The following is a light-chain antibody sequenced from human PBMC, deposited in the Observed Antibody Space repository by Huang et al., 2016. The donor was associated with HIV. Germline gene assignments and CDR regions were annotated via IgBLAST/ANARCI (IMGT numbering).Light chain of an antibody. CDR2: WGS. CDR1: QSLLSSSTNKNY. Sequence: DIVMTQSPDSLAVSLGETATLTCRSSQSLLSSSTNKNYLAWFQQKAGRPPKLLMFWGSKREAGVPERFSGSGSGAHFTLSISNVKTEDLAVYYCQQYYKSPQTFGSGTRLGI. J-gene: IGKJ1*01. CDR3: QQYYKSPQT. V-gene: IGKV4-1*01.